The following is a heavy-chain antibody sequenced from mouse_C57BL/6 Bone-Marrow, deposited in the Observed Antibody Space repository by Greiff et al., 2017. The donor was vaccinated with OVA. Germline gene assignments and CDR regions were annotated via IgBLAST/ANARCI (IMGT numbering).Heavy chain of an antibody. CDR2: IYPRSGNT. D-gene: IGHD2-4*01. J-gene: IGHJ4*01. CDR3: ARRAYDYYYAMDY. CDR1: GYTFTSYG. V-gene: IGHV1-81*01. Sequence: QVQLQQSGAELARPGASVKLSCKASGYTFTSYGISWVKQRTGQGLEWIGEIYPRSGNTYYHAKFTGKATLTADKSSSTAYMELRSLTSEDSAVYFCARRAYDYYYAMDYWGQGTSVTVSS.